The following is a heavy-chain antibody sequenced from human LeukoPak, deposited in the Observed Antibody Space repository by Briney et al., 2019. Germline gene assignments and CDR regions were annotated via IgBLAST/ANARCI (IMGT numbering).Heavy chain of an antibody. V-gene: IGHV4-39*01. CDR3: ARTVRGVIVIDY. Sequence: SETLSLTCTVSGGSISSGSYYWGWIRQPPGKGLEWIGNIFYSGSTYYSPSLKSRVTISLDTSRNQFSLKLSSVTAADTAVYYCARTVRGVIVIDYWGQGTLVTVSS. CDR1: GGSISSGSYY. J-gene: IGHJ4*02. CDR2: IFYSGST. D-gene: IGHD3-16*02.